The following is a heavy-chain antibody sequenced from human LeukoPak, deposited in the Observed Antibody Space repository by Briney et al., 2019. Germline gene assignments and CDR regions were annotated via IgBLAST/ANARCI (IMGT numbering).Heavy chain of an antibody. Sequence: TGGSLRLSCAASGFTFSGYPIHWVRQAPGKGLEWVAVISYDGSNKYYADSVKGRFTISRDNSKNTLYLQMNSLRAEDTAVYYCAKYIGPVVVTAGTDYWGQGTLVTVSS. CDR2: ISYDGSNK. V-gene: IGHV3-30-3*02. J-gene: IGHJ4*02. D-gene: IGHD3-22*01. CDR1: GFTFSGYP. CDR3: AKYIGPVVVTAGTDY.